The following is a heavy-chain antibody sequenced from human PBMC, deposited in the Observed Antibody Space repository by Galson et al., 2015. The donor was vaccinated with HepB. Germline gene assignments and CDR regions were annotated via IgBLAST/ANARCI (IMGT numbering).Heavy chain of an antibody. CDR3: AREDAAARQGHEY. V-gene: IGHV3-21*06. D-gene: IGHD6-6*01. CDR2: ISSSGDSK. Sequence: SLRLSCAASGFTFSSYSMNWVRQAPGKGLEWVSSISSSGDSKFYADSVKGRFTIFRDNAENSLDLQMNSLRAEDTAVYYCAREDAAARQGHEYWGQGALVTVSS. CDR1: GFTFSSYS. J-gene: IGHJ4*02.